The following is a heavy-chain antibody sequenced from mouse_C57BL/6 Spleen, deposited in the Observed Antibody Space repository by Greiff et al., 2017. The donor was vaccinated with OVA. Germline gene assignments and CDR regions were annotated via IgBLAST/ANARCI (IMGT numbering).Heavy chain of an antibody. D-gene: IGHD2-5*01. CDR3: ARGRYYSNYVDLDY. Sequence: QVQLQQPGAELVRPGTSVKLSCKASGYTFTSYWMHWVKQRPGQGLEWIGVIDPSDSYTNYNQKFKGKATLTVDTSSSTAYMQLSSLTSEDSAVYYCARGRYYSNYVDLDYWGQGTTLTVSS. CDR1: GYTFTSYW. CDR2: IDPSDSYT. V-gene: IGHV1-59*01. J-gene: IGHJ2*01.